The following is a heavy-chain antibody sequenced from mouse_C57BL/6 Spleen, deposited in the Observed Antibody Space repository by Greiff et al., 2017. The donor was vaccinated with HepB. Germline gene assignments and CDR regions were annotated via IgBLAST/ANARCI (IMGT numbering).Heavy chain of an antibody. D-gene: IGHD1-1*01. CDR3: ARAHYYGSSLYYFDY. V-gene: IGHV1-50*01. J-gene: IGHJ2*01. CDR1: GYTFTSYW. Sequence: QVQLQQPGAELVKPGASVKLSCKASGYTFTSYWMRWVKQRPGQGLEWIGEIDPSDSYTNYNQKFKGKATLTVDTSSSTAYMQLSSLTSEDSAVYYCARAHYYGSSLYYFDYWGQGTTLTVSS. CDR2: IDPSDSYT.